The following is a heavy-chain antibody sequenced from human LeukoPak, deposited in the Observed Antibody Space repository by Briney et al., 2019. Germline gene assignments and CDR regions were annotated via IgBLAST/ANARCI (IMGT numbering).Heavy chain of an antibody. CDR2: INPRGGST. Sequence: VASVKVSCKASGYTFTSYYMHWVRQAPGQGLEWMGIINPRGGSTSYAQKFQGRVTMTTDTSTSTAYMELRSLRSDDTAVYYCARVDAAYWFDPWGQGTLVTVSS. V-gene: IGHV1-46*01. D-gene: IGHD5-18*01. J-gene: IGHJ5*02. CDR3: ARVDAAYWFDP. CDR1: GYTFTSYY.